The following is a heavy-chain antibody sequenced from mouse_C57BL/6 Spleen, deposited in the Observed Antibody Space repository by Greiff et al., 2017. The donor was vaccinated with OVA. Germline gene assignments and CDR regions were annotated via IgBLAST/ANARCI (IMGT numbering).Heavy chain of an antibody. J-gene: IGHJ1*03. CDR1: GYTFTDYY. CDR2: INPYNGGT. D-gene: IGHD1-1*01. Sequence: EVQLQQSGPVLVKPGASVKMSCKASGYTFTDYYMNWVKQSHGKSLEWIGVINPYNGGTSYNQKFKGKATLTVDKSSSTAYMELNSLTSEDSAVYYCARWGSTHWYFDVWGTGTTVTVSS. V-gene: IGHV1-19*01. CDR3: ARWGSTHWYFDV.